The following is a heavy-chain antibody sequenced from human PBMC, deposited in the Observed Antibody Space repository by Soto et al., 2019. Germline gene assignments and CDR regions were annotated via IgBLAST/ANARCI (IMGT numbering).Heavy chain of an antibody. CDR1: GFTFSSHG. V-gene: IGHV3-33*01. Sequence: GGSLRLSCAASGFTFSSHGMHWVRQAPGKGLEWVAVIWYDGSNKYYADSVKGRFTISRDNSKNTLYLQMNSLRAEDTAVYYCARASGYTPAEYFQHWGQGTLVTVSS. CDR2: IWYDGSNK. CDR3: ARASGYTPAEYFQH. D-gene: IGHD3-22*01. J-gene: IGHJ1*01.